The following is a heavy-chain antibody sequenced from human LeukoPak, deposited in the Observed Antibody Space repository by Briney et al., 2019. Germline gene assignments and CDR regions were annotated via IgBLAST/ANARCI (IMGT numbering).Heavy chain of an antibody. V-gene: IGHV3-49*04. Sequence: PGRSLRLSCTASGFTFGDYAMSWVRQAPGKGLEWVGFIKSKAYGATTDYAASVKGRFSISRDDSKSIAYLQMNSLKTEDTAVYYCGRHIEGARTLFDYWGQGALVTVSS. J-gene: IGHJ4*02. CDR3: GRHIEGARTLFDY. D-gene: IGHD1-26*01. CDR1: GFTFGDYA. CDR2: IKSKAYGATT.